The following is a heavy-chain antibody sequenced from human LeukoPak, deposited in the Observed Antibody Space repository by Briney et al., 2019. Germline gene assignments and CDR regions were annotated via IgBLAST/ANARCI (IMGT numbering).Heavy chain of an antibody. CDR2: INHSGST. CDR1: GGSFSGYY. Sequence: PSETLSLTCAVYGGSFSGYYWSWIRQPPGKGLEWIGEINHSGSTNYNPSLKSRVTISVDTSKNQFSLKLSSVTAADTAVYYCARDPIAAAGFDYWGQGTLVTVSP. V-gene: IGHV4-34*01. CDR3: ARDPIAAAGFDY. D-gene: IGHD6-13*01. J-gene: IGHJ4*02.